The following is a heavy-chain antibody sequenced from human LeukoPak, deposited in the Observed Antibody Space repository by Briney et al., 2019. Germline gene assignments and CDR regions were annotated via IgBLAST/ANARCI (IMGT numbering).Heavy chain of an antibody. J-gene: IGHJ4*02. D-gene: IGHD5-24*01. CDR2: ISSSGDSP. Sequence: PGGSLRLSCAASGFTLRSYAVHWVRQAPGKGLEYVSAISSSGDSPYYANSVKGRFTISRDNSKNTLYLQMGSLRGEDTALYYCARERDSALDYWGQGTLVTVSS. CDR1: GFTLRSYA. CDR3: ARERDSALDY. V-gene: IGHV3-64*01.